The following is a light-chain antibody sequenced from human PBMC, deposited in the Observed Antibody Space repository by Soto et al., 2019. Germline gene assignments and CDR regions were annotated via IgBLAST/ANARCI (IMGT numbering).Light chain of an antibody. J-gene: IGKJ2*01. CDR2: GAS. CDR3: HQYGSSPPYT. Sequence: EIVLTQSPGTLSLSPGERATLSCRASRSVYSNYLAWYQQKPGQAPRLLIYGASSRATDIPDRFNGSGSGTDFTLTISRLEPEDYAVYYCHQYGSSPPYTFGQGTNLEI. CDR1: RSVYSNY. V-gene: IGKV3-20*01.